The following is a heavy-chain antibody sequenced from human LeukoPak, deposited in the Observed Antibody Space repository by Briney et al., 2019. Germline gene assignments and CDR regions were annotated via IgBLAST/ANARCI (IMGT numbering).Heavy chain of an antibody. CDR2: IYYSGST. CDR3: ARRVPYESLSGYDDRGWFDP. CDR1: GGSISSYY. V-gene: IGHV4-59*08. D-gene: IGHD5-12*01. J-gene: IGHJ5*02. Sequence: SETLSLTCTVSGGSISSYYWSWIRQPPGKGLEWIGYIYYSGSTNYNPSLKSRVTISVDTSKNQFSLKLSSVTAADTAVYYCARRVPYESLSGYDDRGWFDPWGQGTLVTVSS.